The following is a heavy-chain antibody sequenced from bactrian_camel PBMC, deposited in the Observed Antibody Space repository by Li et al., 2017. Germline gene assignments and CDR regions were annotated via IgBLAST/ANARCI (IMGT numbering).Heavy chain of an antibody. D-gene: IGHD1*01. V-gene: IGHV3S1*01. CDR1: GFTFSTHR. CDR2: ILKTGTTT. J-gene: IGHJ4*01. Sequence: VQLVESGGGLVQPGGSLRLSCVVSGFTFSTHRMYWVRQAPGKGLEWVSTILKTGTTTRYSDSVKGRFIISRDDAKNTLFLQLNRLEFEDTAMYYCASDYGTTYYGQGTQVTVS.